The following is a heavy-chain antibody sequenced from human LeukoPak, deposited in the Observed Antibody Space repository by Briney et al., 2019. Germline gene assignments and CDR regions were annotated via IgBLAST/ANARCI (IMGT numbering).Heavy chain of an antibody. D-gene: IGHD5-18*01. CDR1: GGSISSYY. V-gene: IGHV4-59*01. CDR2: IYYSGST. Sequence: PSETLSLTCTVSGGSISSYYWRWIRQPPGKGLEWIGYIYYSGSTNYNPSLKSRVTISVDTSKNQFSLKLSSVTAADTAVYYCAGGYSYGSTYYYMDVWGKGTTVTISS. CDR3: AGGYSYGSTYYYMDV. J-gene: IGHJ6*03.